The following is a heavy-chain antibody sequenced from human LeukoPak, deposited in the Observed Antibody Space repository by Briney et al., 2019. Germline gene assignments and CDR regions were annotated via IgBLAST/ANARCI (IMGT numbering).Heavy chain of an antibody. V-gene: IGHV1-2*02. J-gene: IGHJ4*02. CDR3: ARDQCSSTSCWIFDY. CDR1: GYTFTGYY. Sequence: ASVKVSCKASGYTFTGYYMYWVRQAPGQGLEWIGWINPNSGGTNSAQRFQGRVTMTRDTSISTAYMELSRLTSDDTAVYYCARDQCSSTSCWIFDYWGQRTLITVSS. CDR2: INPNSGGT. D-gene: IGHD2-2*01.